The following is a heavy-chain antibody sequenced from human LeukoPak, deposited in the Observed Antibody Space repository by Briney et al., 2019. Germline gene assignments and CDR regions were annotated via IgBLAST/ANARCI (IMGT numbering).Heavy chain of an antibody. J-gene: IGHJ4*02. CDR3: ARGLPLGSSLDY. CDR2: MNPNSGNT. V-gene: IGHV1-8*03. Sequence: VASVKVSCKASGYTFTSYDINWVRQATGQGLEWMGWMNPNSGNTGYAQKFQGRVTITRNTSISTAYMELSSLRSEDTAVYYCARGLPLGSSLDYWGQGTLVTVSS. D-gene: IGHD6-19*01. CDR1: GYTFTSYD.